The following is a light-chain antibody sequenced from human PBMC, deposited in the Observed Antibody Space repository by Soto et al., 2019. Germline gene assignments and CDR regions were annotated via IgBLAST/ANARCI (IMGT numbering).Light chain of an antibody. J-gene: IGKJ1*01. Sequence: VMTQSPATLSVSPGDSATLSCRASQSVITNLAWYQQKSGQAPRLLIYDESTRATDIPARLSGSGSGTEFTLTISRLEPEDFAVYYCQKYGSSPKTFGQGTKVDIK. CDR2: DES. CDR3: QKYGSSPKT. V-gene: IGKV3-15*01. CDR1: QSVITN.